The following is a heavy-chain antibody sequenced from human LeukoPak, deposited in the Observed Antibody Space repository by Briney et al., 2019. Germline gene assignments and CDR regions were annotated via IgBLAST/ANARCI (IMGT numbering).Heavy chain of an antibody. D-gene: IGHD5-18*01. CDR3: ARVDGYNYGRPFDS. J-gene: IGHJ4*02. V-gene: IGHV1-18*01. CDR1: GYTFTSYG. Sequence: ASVKASCKASGYTFTSYGINWVRRAPGQGLESMGWISSYNGKPNYAQKFQDRVTMTTDTSTRTSYMELRSLRFDDTAIYYCARVDGYNYGRPFDSWGQGTLVTV. CDR2: ISSYNGKP.